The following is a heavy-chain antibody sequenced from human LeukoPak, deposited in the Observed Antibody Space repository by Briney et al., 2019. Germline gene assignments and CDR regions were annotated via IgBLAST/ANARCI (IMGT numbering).Heavy chain of an antibody. CDR2: FDPEDGET. Sequence: ASVKVSCKVSGYTLTELSMHWVRQAPGEGLEWMGGFDPEDGETIYAQKFQGRVTMTEDTSTDTAYMELSSLRSGDTAVYYCATDTRFDSGMDYWGQGTLVTVSS. CDR3: ATDTRFDSGMDY. V-gene: IGHV1-24*01. D-gene: IGHD1-26*01. CDR1: GYTLTELS. J-gene: IGHJ4*02.